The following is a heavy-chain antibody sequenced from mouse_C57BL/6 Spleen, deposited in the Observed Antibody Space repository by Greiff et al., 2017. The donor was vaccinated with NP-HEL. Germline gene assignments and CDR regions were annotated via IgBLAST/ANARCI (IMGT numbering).Heavy chain of an antibody. D-gene: IGHD1-1*01. Sequence: QVQLQQSGPELVKPGASVKISCKASGYAFSSSWMNWVKQRPGKGLEWIGRIYPGDGDTNYNGKFKGKATLTADKSSSTAYMQLSSLTSEDSAVYFCARYGHGGYYAMDYWGQGTSVTVSS. J-gene: IGHJ4*01. V-gene: IGHV1-82*01. CDR1: GYAFSSSW. CDR3: ARYGHGGYYAMDY. CDR2: IYPGDGDT.